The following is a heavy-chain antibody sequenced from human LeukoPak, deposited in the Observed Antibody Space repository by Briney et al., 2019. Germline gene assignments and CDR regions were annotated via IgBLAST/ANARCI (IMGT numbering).Heavy chain of an antibody. CDR3: ARELYCSSTSCEPAFDY. V-gene: IGHV1-46*01. D-gene: IGHD2-2*01. CDR1: GYTFTSYY. Sequence: ASVKVSCKASGYTFTSYYMHWVRQAPGQGLEWMGIINPSGGSTSYAQKFQGRVTMTRDTSTSTVHMELSSLRSEDTAVYYCARELYCSSTSCEPAFDYWGQGTLVTVSS. CDR2: INPSGGST. J-gene: IGHJ4*02.